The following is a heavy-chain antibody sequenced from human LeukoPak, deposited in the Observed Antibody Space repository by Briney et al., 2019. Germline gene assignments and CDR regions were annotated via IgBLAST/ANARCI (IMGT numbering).Heavy chain of an antibody. CDR3: ARVRRVGSSGYYYYFDY. Sequence: SETLSLTCTVSGGSISSSSYYWGWIRQPPGKGLEWIGRIYYSGSTYYNPSLKSRVTISVDTSKNQFSLKLSSVTAADTAVYYCARVRRVGSSGYYYYFDYWGQGTLVTVSS. D-gene: IGHD3-22*01. CDR2: IYYSGST. CDR1: GGSISSSSYY. J-gene: IGHJ4*02. V-gene: IGHV4-39*07.